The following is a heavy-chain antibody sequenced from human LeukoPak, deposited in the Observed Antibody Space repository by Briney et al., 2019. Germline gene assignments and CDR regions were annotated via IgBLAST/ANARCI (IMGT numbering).Heavy chain of an antibody. Sequence: GGSLRLSCAASGFTFSSYSMNWVRQAPGKGLEWVSSISSSSSYIYYVDSVKGRFTISRDNAKDSLYLQMNSLRAEDTAVYYCARGYYDSSGSDGSDYWGQGTLVTVSS. V-gene: IGHV3-21*01. J-gene: IGHJ4*02. D-gene: IGHD3-22*01. CDR2: ISSSSSYI. CDR3: ARGYYDSSGSDGSDY. CDR1: GFTFSSYS.